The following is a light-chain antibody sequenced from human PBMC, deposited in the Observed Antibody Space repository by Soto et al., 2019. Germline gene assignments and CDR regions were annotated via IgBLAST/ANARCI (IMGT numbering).Light chain of an antibody. Sequence: QSVLTQPASVSGSPGQSITISCTGTSSDVAFYNFVSWYQKHPGKAPKVMIFEVSNRPSGVSTRFSGSMSGNTASLTISGLQTEDEADYYCSSFTNSSSFVFGGGTKLTVL. J-gene: IGLJ3*02. CDR1: SSDVAFYNF. CDR3: SSFTNSSSFV. V-gene: IGLV2-14*01. CDR2: EVS.